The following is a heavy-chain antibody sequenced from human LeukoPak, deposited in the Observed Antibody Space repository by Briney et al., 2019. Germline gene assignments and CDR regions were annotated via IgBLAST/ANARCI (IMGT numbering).Heavy chain of an antibody. CDR3: ARPYGSGSYLDAFDI. Sequence: GGSLRLSCAASGFTFDDYGMSWVRQAPGKGLEGVSGINWNGGSTRYADSVKGRFTISRDNAKNSLYLQMNSVRAEDTALYYCARPYGSGSYLDAFDIWGQGTMVTVSS. D-gene: IGHD3-10*01. CDR1: GFTFDDYG. J-gene: IGHJ3*02. CDR2: INWNGGST. V-gene: IGHV3-20*04.